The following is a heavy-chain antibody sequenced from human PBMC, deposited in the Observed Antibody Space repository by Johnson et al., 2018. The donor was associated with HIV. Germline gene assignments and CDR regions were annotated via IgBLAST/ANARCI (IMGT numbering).Heavy chain of an antibody. V-gene: IGHV3-66*01. D-gene: IGHD6-6*01. CDR3: AKERQLVRAFDI. CDR1: GFTVSSNY. CDR2: IYSGGST. J-gene: IGHJ3*02. Sequence: VQLVESGGGLVQPGGSLRLSCAASGFTVSSNYMSWVRQAPGKGLEWVSVIYSGGSTYYADSVKGRFTISRDNSKNTLYLQMNSLRTEDTAVYYCAKERQLVRAFDIWGQGTMVTVSS.